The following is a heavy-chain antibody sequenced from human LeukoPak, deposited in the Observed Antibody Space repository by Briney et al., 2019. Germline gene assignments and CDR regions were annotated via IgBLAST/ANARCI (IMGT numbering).Heavy chain of an antibody. J-gene: IGHJ6*02. V-gene: IGHV3-9*01. CDR3: AKHMRVTNTYSFFGLDV. CDR1: GFTFKDYG. Sequence: GGSPRLSCAATGFTFKDYGMHWVRQPPGKGLEWVSSINWNGGGTDYADSVKGRFTISRDNAKNSLYLQLSSLRPEDTALYYCAKHMRVTNTYSFFGLDVWGQGTTVTVSS. CDR2: INWNGGGT. D-gene: IGHD1-26*01.